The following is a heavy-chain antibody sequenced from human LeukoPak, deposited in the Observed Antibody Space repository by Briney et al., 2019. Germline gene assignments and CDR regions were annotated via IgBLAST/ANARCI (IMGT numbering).Heavy chain of an antibody. V-gene: IGHV3-21*01. Sequence: GGSLRLSRAASGFTFSSYSMNWVRQAPGKGLEWVSSISSSSSYIYYADSVKGRFTISRDNAKNSLYLQMNSLRAEDTAVYYCARDQHSSSGSFDYWGQGTLVTVSS. CDR1: GFTFSSYS. CDR2: ISSSSSYI. J-gene: IGHJ4*02. D-gene: IGHD6-6*01. CDR3: ARDQHSSSGSFDY.